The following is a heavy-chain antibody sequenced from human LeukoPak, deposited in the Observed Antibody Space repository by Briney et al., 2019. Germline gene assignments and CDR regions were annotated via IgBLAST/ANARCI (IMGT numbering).Heavy chain of an antibody. CDR2: ISAYNGNT. CDR3: ARDTHTVTTHSDY. CDR1: GYTFTSYG. V-gene: IGHV1-18*01. J-gene: IGHJ4*02. D-gene: IGHD4-17*01. Sequence: ASVKVSCKASGYTFTSYGISWVRQAPGQGLEWMGWISAYNGNTNYAQKLQGRVTMTTDTSASTAYMELSSLRSEDTAVYYCARDTHTVTTHSDYWGQGTLVTVSS.